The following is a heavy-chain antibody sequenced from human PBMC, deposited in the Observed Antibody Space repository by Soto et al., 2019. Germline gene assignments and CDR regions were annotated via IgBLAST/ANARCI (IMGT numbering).Heavy chain of an antibody. Sequence: PSETLSLTCAVSGGSISSSNWWSWVRQPPGKGLEWIGEIYHSGSTNYNPSLKSRVTISVDKSKNQFSLKLSSVTAADTAVYYCARDGIAYYYDSSGYLGLGETYYGMDVWGQGTTVTVSS. D-gene: IGHD3-22*01. J-gene: IGHJ6*02. V-gene: IGHV4-4*02. CDR1: GGSISSSNW. CDR3: ARDGIAYYYDSSGYLGLGETYYGMDV. CDR2: IYHSGST.